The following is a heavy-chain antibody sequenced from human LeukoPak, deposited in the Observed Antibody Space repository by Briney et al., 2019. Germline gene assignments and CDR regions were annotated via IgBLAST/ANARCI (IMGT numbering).Heavy chain of an antibody. D-gene: IGHD6-19*01. CDR2: IYYSGST. V-gene: IGHV4-39*01. CDR1: GGSISSSSYY. Sequence: PSETLSLTCTVSGGSISSSSYYWGWIRQPPGKGLEWIGSIYYSGSTYYNPSLKSRVTISVDTSKNQFSLKLSSVTAADTAVYYCARGGGYSSGWYGGVGFDPWGQGTLVTVSS. J-gene: IGHJ5*02. CDR3: ARGGGYSSGWYGGVGFDP.